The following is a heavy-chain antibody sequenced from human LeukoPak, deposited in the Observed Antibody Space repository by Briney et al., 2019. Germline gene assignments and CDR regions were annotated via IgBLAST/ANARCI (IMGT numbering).Heavy chain of an antibody. V-gene: IGHV3-23*01. Sequence: GGTLRLSCAASAFTFSNYGMSWVRQAPGKGLEWVSAISGSGGSTYYADSVKGRFTISRDNSKNTLYLQMNSLRAEDTAVYYCAKDSRTVTTGSPPDYWGQGTLVTVSS. J-gene: IGHJ4*02. CDR1: AFTFSNYG. D-gene: IGHD4-17*01. CDR2: ISGSGGST. CDR3: AKDSRTVTTGSPPDY.